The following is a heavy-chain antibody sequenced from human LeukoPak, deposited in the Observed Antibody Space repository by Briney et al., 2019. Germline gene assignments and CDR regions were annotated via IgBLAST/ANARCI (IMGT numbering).Heavy chain of an antibody. Sequence: GGSLRLSCAVPGFTFSDYYMNWIPQAPGKGLEWVSYISSSSSYTNYADSVKGRFTISRDNAKNSLYLQMNSLRAEDTAVYYCARSLGIVVVFDQWGQGTLVTVSS. CDR1: GFTFSDYY. CDR3: ARSLGIVVVFDQ. J-gene: IGHJ4*02. V-gene: IGHV3-11*03. D-gene: IGHD3-22*01. CDR2: ISSSSSYT.